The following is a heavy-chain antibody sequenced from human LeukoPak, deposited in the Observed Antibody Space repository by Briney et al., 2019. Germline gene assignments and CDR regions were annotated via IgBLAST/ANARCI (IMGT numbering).Heavy chain of an antibody. CDR3: AKEGRSSGWYYLDY. Sequence: SVKVSCKASGGTFSSYAISWVRQAPGQGLEWMGGIIPIFGTANYAQKFQGRVTITADESTSTAYMELSSLRSEDTAVYHCAKEGRSSGWYYLDYWGQGTLVIVSS. D-gene: IGHD6-19*01. V-gene: IGHV1-69*13. J-gene: IGHJ4*02. CDR2: IIPIFGTA. CDR1: GGTFSSYA.